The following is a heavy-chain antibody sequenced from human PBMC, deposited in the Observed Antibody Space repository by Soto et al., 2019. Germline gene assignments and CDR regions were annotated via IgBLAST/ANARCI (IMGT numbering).Heavy chain of an antibody. CDR1: GGSISSSSYY. Sequence: SETLSLTCTVSGGSISSSSYYWGWIRQPPGKGLEWIGYIYYSGSTYYNPSLKSRVTISVDTSKNQFSLKLSSVTAADTAVYYCARDTYGSGSYYHGTWGQGTLVTVSS. V-gene: IGHV4-30-4*08. CDR3: ARDTYGSGSYYHGT. D-gene: IGHD3-10*01. J-gene: IGHJ4*02. CDR2: IYYSGST.